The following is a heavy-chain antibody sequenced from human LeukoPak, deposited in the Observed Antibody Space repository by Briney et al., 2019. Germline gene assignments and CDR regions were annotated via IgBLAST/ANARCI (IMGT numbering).Heavy chain of an antibody. Sequence: SESLSLTCNVSGGSFRDNYWNWVRHLPGKGLEWIGYVYHNGHSDYNPSLKSRVTISVDTSTNQFSLKMISVTAADTAVYYCASLGYSSGWLDSWGHGSLVIVSS. CDR2: VYHNGHS. D-gene: IGHD2-15*01. J-gene: IGHJ5*01. CDR3: ASLGYSSGWLDS. CDR1: GGSFRDNY. V-gene: IGHV4-59*01.